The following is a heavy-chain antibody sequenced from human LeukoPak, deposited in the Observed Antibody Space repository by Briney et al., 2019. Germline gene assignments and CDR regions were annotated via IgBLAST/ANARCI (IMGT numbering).Heavy chain of an antibody. J-gene: IGHJ3*02. CDR1: GFIYSAYI. CDR3: TSEGGECDYASFDI. CDR2: IRKKERRYTT. D-gene: IGHD3-16*01. V-gene: IGHV3-72*01. Sequence: GGSLRLSCGASGFIYSAYIMDWVRQAPGQGLEWIARIRKKERRYTTEYAASVKGRFVVSRDDSKDSMFLQMDSLEAEDWAVYYCTSEGGECDYASFDIWGQGTMVTVSS.